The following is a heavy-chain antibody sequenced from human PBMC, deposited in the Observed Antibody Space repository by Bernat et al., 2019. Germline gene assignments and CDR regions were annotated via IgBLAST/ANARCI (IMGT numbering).Heavy chain of an antibody. D-gene: IGHD2-2*01. CDR3: ARHESIVVVPAAMPPFDY. V-gene: IGHV4-39*01. CDR2: IYYSGST. CDR1: GCSISSSSYY. J-gene: IGHJ4*02. Sequence: QLQLQESGPGLVKPSETLSLTCTVSGCSISSSSYYWGWIRQPPGKGLEWIGSIYYSGSTYYNPSLKSRVTISVDTSKNQFSLKLSSVTAADTAVYYCARHESIVVVPAAMPPFDYWGQGTLVTVSS.